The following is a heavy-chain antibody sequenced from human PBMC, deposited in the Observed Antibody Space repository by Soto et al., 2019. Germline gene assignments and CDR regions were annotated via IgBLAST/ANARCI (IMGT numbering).Heavy chain of an antibody. D-gene: IGHD6-13*01. CDR1: GFTFSSYG. J-gene: IGHJ4*02. V-gene: IGHV3-33*01. Sequence: GGSLRLSCAASGFTFSSYGMHWVRQAPGKGLEWVAVIWYDGSNKYYADSVKGRFTISRDNSKNTLYLQMNSLRAEDTAVYYCERDMSIAAAGQTWTPVGVFDYWGQGTLVTVSS. CDR2: IWYDGSNK. CDR3: ERDMSIAAAGQTWTPVGVFDY.